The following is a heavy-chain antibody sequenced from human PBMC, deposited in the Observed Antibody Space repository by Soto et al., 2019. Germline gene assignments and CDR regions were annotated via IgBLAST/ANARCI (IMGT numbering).Heavy chain of an antibody. Sequence: KPSETLSLTCTVSGGSISSSSYYWSWIRQPPGKGLEWIGEINHSGSTNYNPSLKSRVTISVDTSKNQFSLKLSSVTAADTAVYYCARGPRDDFWSGYYGPKTYYFDYWGQGILVTVSS. V-gene: IGHV4-39*07. J-gene: IGHJ4*02. D-gene: IGHD3-3*01. CDR1: GGSISSSSYY. CDR3: ARGPRDDFWSGYYGPKTYYFDY. CDR2: INHSGST.